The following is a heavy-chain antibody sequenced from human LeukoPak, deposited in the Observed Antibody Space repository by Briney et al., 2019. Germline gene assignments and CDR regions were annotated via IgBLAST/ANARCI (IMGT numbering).Heavy chain of an antibody. V-gene: IGHV3-30*18. CDR1: GFTFSSYG. D-gene: IGHD6-13*01. CDR3: AKVAGAGTVSRDY. CDR2: ISYDGSNK. J-gene: IGHJ4*02. Sequence: GGSLRLSCAASGFTFSSYGMHWVRQAPGKGLEWVAVISYDGSNKYYADSVKGRFTISRDNSKNTLYLQMNSLRAEDTAVYYCAKVAGAGTVSRDYWGQGTLVTVSS.